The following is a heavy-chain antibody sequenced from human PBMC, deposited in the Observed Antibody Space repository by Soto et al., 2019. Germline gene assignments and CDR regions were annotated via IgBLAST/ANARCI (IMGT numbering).Heavy chain of an antibody. V-gene: IGHV1-46*01. CDR3: ARGGNGDNVGYWYFDL. D-gene: IGHD4-17*01. Sequence: QVQLVQSGAEVKKPGASVEVSCKASGYTFTTYYIHWVRHAPGQGLEWMGVINPGGVSTKYAQKFHDRVTMTRDTSTSTVYMDLSSLRSEDTAVYFCARGGNGDNVGYWYFDLWGRGTQVTVSP. J-gene: IGHJ2*01. CDR1: GYTFTTYY. CDR2: INPGGVST.